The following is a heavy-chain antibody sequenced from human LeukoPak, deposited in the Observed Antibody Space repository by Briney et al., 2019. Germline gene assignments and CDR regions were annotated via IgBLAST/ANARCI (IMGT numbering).Heavy chain of an antibody. J-gene: IGHJ4*02. CDR1: GGTFSSYA. CDR3: ARGFVVVPAAMGY. V-gene: IGHV1-8*02. Sequence: GSSVKVSCKASGGTFSSYAINWVRQATGQGLEWMGWMNPNSGNTGYAQKFQGRVTMTRNTSISTAYMELSSLRSEDTAVYYCARGFVVVPAAMGYWGQGTLVTVSS. D-gene: IGHD2-2*01. CDR2: MNPNSGNT.